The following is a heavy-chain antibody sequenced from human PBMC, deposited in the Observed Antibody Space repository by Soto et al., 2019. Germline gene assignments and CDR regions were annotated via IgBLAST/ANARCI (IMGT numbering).Heavy chain of an antibody. CDR2: VSAYNGDT. Sequence: QLVQSGAEVKKPGASVKVSCKASGYTFTSYGISWVRQAPGQGLEWVGWVSAYNGDTNYAEKFQGRVTVTRDTSTTTAYMELRSLRSDDTAVYYCARVPYGVGTWFDPWGQGTLVTVSS. V-gene: IGHV1-18*01. CDR1: GYTFTSYG. CDR3: ARVPYGVGTWFDP. J-gene: IGHJ5*02. D-gene: IGHD3-10*01.